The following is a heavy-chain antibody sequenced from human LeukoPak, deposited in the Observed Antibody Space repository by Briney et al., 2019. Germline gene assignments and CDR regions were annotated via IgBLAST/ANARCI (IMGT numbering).Heavy chain of an antibody. J-gene: IGHJ4*02. CDR1: GGSVTSYY. D-gene: IGHD6-13*01. CDR3: ARVSDLAAAGTYDY. Sequence: SETLSLTCTVSGGSVTSYYWSWIRQPPGKGLEWIGNIHYSGSSGSTNYNPSLKSRVTTSVDTSTNQLSLRLSSVTAADTAVYYCARVSDLAAAGTYDYWGQGTLVTVSS. CDR2: IHYSGSSGST. V-gene: IGHV4-59*02.